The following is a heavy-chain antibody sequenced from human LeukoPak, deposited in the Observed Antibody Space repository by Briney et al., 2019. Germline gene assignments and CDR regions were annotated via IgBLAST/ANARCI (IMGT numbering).Heavy chain of an antibody. CDR2: IKSKTDGGTT. CDR1: GVTFSNAW. J-gene: IGHJ6*02. D-gene: IGHD1-26*01. Sequence: GGALRLSCAASGVTFSNAWMTWVRQAPGKGVEWVGRIKSKTDGGTTHYAAPVQGRFTISRDDSENTLYLQMNSLKTEDAAVYYCATEWEIPHFHGVDVWGQGTTVTVS. V-gene: IGHV3-15*01. CDR3: ATEWEIPHFHGVDV.